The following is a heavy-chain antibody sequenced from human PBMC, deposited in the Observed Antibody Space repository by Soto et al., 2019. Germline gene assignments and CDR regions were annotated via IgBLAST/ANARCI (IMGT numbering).Heavy chain of an antibody. V-gene: IGHV2-5*02. CDR3: AHSPSHGSGLDWFDP. CDR1: GFSLSTSGVG. Sequence: QITLKESGPTLVKPTQTLTLTCTFSGFSLSTSGVGVGWIRQPPGKALEWLALIYWDDDKRYSPSLKSRLTISKAASKTQVVLTTTNMDPVDTATYDWAHSPSHGSGLDWFDPWRQGTLVTVSS. J-gene: IGHJ5*02. CDR2: IYWDDDK. D-gene: IGHD3-10*01.